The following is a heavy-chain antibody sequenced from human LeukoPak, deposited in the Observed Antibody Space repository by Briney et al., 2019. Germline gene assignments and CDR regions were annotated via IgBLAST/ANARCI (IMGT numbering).Heavy chain of an antibody. J-gene: IGHJ1*01. CDR3: ARWRYYDGSGYLE. Sequence: PSETLSLTCSVSGDSVSRSDSYWDWIRQPPGKGLEWIGTIYYSGRTYYSPSLKSRVTMSVDPSNNQFSLNLRSETAADTAVYYCARWRYYDGSGYLEWGQGTLLSVSS. CDR1: GDSVSRSDSY. CDR2: IYYSGRT. V-gene: IGHV4-39*01. D-gene: IGHD3-22*01.